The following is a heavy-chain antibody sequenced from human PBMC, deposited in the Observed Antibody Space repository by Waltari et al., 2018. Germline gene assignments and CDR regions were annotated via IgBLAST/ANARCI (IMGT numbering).Heavy chain of an antibody. Sequence: QVQLVQSGAEVKKPGSSVKVSCKASGGTFSSYALSWVRQAPGQGLEWMGGIIPILGIANYAQKFQGRVTITADKSTSTAYMELSSLRSEDTAVYYCARDRRGYCSGGSCYRDYYYYMDVWGKGTTVTVSS. D-gene: IGHD2-15*01. V-gene: IGHV1-69*10. J-gene: IGHJ6*03. CDR3: ARDRRGYCSGGSCYRDYYYYMDV. CDR2: IIPILGIA. CDR1: GGTFSSYA.